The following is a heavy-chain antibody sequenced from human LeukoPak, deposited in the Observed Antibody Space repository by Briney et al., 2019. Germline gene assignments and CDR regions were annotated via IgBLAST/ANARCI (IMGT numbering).Heavy chain of an antibody. CDR1: GGSISSYY. Sequence: PSETLSLTCTVSGGSISSYYWSWIRQSPGKGLEWIGYIHYSGSTNYNPSLRSRVTISLDTSNNHFSLRLSSVPAADTAMYYCARAGPFAGSTVTSYYFDYWGPGTMVTVSS. CDR2: IHYSGST. D-gene: IGHD4-17*01. CDR3: ARAGPFAGSTVTSYYFDY. J-gene: IGHJ4*02. V-gene: IGHV4-59*01.